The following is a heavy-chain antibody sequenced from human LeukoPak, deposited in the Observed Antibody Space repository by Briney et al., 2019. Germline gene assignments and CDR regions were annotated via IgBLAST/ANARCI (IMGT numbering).Heavy chain of an antibody. CDR3: ARASYYYDSSGYYYESNVSGYFDY. J-gene: IGHJ4*02. CDR2: IIPIFGTA. Sequence: SVKVSCKASGGTFSSYAISWVRQAPGQGLEWMGGIIPIFGTANYAQKFQGRVTITADESTSIAYMELSSLRSEDTAVYYCARASYYYDSSGYYYESNVSGYFDYWGQGTLVTVSS. D-gene: IGHD3-22*01. CDR1: GGTFSSYA. V-gene: IGHV1-69*13.